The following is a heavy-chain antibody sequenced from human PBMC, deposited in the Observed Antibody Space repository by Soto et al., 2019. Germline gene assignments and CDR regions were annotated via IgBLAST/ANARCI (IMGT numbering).Heavy chain of an antibody. CDR1: GDSISSGGYF. CDR2: IFYSGTT. J-gene: IGHJ4*02. CDR3: ARGRLRRRYFDY. Sequence: KTSETLSLTCTVSGDSISSGGYFWNWIRHHPGKGLEWIGYIFYSGTTFYNPSLKSRLSISVDTSNNQFSLNLTSVTAADTAVYFCARGRLRRRYFDYWGQGALVTVSS. D-gene: IGHD4-17*01. V-gene: IGHV4-31*03.